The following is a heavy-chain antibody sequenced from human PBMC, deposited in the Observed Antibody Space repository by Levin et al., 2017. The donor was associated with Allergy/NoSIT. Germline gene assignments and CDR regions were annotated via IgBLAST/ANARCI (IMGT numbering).Heavy chain of an antibody. CDR2: ISSSSSYI. J-gene: IGHJ4*02. D-gene: IGHD3-10*01. CDR1: GFTFSSYS. V-gene: IGHV3-21*01. Sequence: PSETLSLTCAASGFTFSSYSMNWVRQAPGKGLEWVSSISSSSSYIYYADSVKGRFTISRDNAKNSLYLQMNSLRAEDTAVYYCARESLPYGSGSYDYWGQGTLVTVSA. CDR3: ARESLPYGSGSYDY.